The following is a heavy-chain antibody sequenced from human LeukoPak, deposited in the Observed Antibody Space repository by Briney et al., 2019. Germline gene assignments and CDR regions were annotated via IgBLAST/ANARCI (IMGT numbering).Heavy chain of an antibody. D-gene: IGHD2-8*02. V-gene: IGHV3-7*01. Sequence: PGGSLRLSCAASGFAFESYWMSWVRQAPGKGLEWVANIKQDGSEKYYVDSVKGRFTISRDNAKNSLYLQMNSLRAEDTAVYYCARGSTGICGQGTMVTVSS. CDR1: GFAFESYW. J-gene: IGHJ3*02. CDR2: IKQDGSEK. CDR3: ARGSTGI.